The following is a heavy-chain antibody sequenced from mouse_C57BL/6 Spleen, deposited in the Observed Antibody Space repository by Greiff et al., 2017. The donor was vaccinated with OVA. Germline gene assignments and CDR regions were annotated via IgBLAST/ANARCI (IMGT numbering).Heavy chain of an antibody. CDR1: GFTFSSYA. CDR2: ISDGGSYT. V-gene: IGHV5-4*01. Sequence: EVKLMESGGGLVKPGGSLKLSCAASGFTFSSYAMSWVRQTPEKRLEWVATISDGGSYTYYPDNVKGRFTISRDNAKNNLYLQMSHLKSEDTAMYYCARDSYSKAWFAYWGQGTLVTVSA. D-gene: IGHD2-5*01. CDR3: ARDSYSKAWFAY. J-gene: IGHJ3*01.